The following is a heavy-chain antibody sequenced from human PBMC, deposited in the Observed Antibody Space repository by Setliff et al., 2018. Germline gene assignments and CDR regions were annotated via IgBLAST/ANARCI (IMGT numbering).Heavy chain of an antibody. J-gene: IGHJ5*02. V-gene: IGHV3-7*01. CDR2: INQGGSDQ. Sequence: WGSLRLSCTASGFSYSNCWLAWVRLAPGKGLEWVANINQGGSDQFYVESVKGRFTISRANAKNSLYLPMNSLRVEDTAVYYCARDVFDFRTGQAGPWGQGTLVTVSS. D-gene: IGHD3-3*01. CDR3: ARDVFDFRTGQAGP. CDR1: GFSYSNCW.